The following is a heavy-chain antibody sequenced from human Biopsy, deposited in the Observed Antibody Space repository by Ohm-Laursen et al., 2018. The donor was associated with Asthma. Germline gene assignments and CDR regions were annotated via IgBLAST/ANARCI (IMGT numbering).Heavy chain of an antibody. Sequence: GTLSLTCAVSGGSISSSSYYWGWIRQPPGKGLEWIGSIYYNGRTYYNPSLKSRVTISVDTSKNQFSLKLSSVTAADTAVYYCAKERYYDFWSGYPIWGQGTMVTVSS. D-gene: IGHD3-3*01. CDR2: IYYNGRT. V-gene: IGHV4-39*07. CDR1: GGSISSSSYY. CDR3: AKERYYDFWSGYPI. J-gene: IGHJ3*02.